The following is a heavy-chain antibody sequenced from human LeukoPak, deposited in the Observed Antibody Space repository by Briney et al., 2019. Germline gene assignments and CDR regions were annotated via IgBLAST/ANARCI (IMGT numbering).Heavy chain of an antibody. Sequence: SETLSLTCTVSGDSISNYYWSWIRQSPGKGLEWIGYVFFSGRADYNPSLKSRVTISIDTSNNVFSLNLRSVTAADTAVYYCARDKYGWETRADFSGMDAWGQGTTVTVSS. CDR3: ARDKYGWETRADFSGMDA. J-gene: IGHJ6*02. D-gene: IGHD1-26*01. CDR2: VFFSGRA. CDR1: GDSISNYY. V-gene: IGHV4-59*01.